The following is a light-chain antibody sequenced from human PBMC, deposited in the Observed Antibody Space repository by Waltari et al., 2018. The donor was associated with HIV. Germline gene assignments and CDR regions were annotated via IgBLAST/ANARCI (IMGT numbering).Light chain of an antibody. CDR3: ASWDDNLSGWV. CDR1: TSNIGNNY. J-gene: IGLJ3*02. V-gene: IGLV1-47*01. Sequence: QSVLTQPPPASATPGQGVPIPCSGTTSNIGNNYLYWYQQLPGTAPKVLIYRNNYRPSGVPDRFSGSKSGTSASLAISGLRSEDEADYYCASWDDNLSGWVFGGGTKLTVL. CDR2: RNN.